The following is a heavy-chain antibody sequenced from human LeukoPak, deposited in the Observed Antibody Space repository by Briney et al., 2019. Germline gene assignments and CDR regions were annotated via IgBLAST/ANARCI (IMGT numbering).Heavy chain of an antibody. V-gene: IGHV1-18*01. D-gene: IGHD3-10*01. J-gene: IGHJ4*02. Sequence: AASVKVSCKASGYTFTSYGINWVRQAPGQGLEWMGWISAYNGDTNYAQNLQGRVTMTTDRSTGTAYMELRSLRSDDTAVYFCARGGCYGSGSFPDYWGQGTLVTVSS. CDR2: ISAYNGDT. CDR3: ARGGCYGSGSFPDY. CDR1: GYTFTSYG.